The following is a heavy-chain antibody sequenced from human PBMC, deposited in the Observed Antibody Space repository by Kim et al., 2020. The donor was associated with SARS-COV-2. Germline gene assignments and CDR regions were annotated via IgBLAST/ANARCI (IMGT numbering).Heavy chain of an antibody. Sequence: GGSLRLSCAASGFTFSSYGMHWVRQAPGKGLEWVAVISYDGSNKYYADSVKGRFTISRDNSKNTLYLQMNSLRAEDTAVYYCARDVGGSYSSSWWDYYYGMDVWGQGTTVTVSS. V-gene: IGHV3-33*05. D-gene: IGHD6-13*01. CDR2: ISYDGSNK. CDR3: ARDVGGSYSSSWWDYYYGMDV. CDR1: GFTFSSYG. J-gene: IGHJ6*02.